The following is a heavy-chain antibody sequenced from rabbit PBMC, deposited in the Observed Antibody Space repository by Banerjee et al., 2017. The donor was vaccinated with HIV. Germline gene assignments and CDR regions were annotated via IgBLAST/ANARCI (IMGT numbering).Heavy chain of an antibody. D-gene: IGHD5-1*01. CDR2: IYAGDGST. V-gene: IGHV1S45*01. Sequence: QEQLKESGGGPVQPGGSLKISCTASGFSFSSGYDMCWFRQAPGKGAEWIACIYAGDGSTFYASWAKGRFSISKASSTTVTLQMTRLTAADTATYFCARDARGDGRYCFSFWGQGCLVTVS. J-gene: IGHJ3*01. CDR1: GFSFSSGYD. CDR3: ARDARGDGRYCFSF.